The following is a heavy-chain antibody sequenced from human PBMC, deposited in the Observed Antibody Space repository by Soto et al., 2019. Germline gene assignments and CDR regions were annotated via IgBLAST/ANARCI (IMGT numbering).Heavy chain of an antibody. D-gene: IGHD2-8*02. V-gene: IGHV3-30*03. CDR2: ISRDGGTK. CDR1: GFTVSTYG. CDR3: TGEVASGY. J-gene: IGHJ1*01. Sequence: QVQLVESGGGVVQPGRSLRLSCAVSGFTVSTYGMHWVRHAPGKGLAWVAVISRDGGTKYYEDSVTGRFTSSRDNSRNSLFVEMNSLRGEDISVYYCTGEVASGYWGQGTLVTVSS.